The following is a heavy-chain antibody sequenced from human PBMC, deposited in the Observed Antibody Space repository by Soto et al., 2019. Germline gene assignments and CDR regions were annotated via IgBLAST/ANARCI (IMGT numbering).Heavy chain of an antibody. J-gene: IGHJ6*02. D-gene: IGHD3-10*01. CDR3: ARDPVITMVRGVINYGMDV. Sequence: GGSLRLSCAASGFTFSSYGMHWVRQAPGKGLEWVAVIWYDGSNKYYADSVKGRFTISRDNSKNTLYLQMNSLRAEDTAVYYCARDPVITMVRGVINYGMDVWGQGTTVTVSS. CDR1: GFTFSSYG. CDR2: IWYDGSNK. V-gene: IGHV3-33*01.